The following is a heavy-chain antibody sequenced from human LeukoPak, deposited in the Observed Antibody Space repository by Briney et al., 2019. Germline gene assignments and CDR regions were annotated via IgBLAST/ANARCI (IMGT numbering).Heavy chain of an antibody. V-gene: IGHV3-30*02. J-gene: IGHJ4*02. CDR2: IRYDGRNK. CDR3: ARGPRYRILTGFIVGAMDDFDY. D-gene: IGHD3-9*01. Sequence: GGSLRLSCAASGFTFSSYGMHWVRQAPGKGLEWVTFIRYDGRNKYYADSVKGRFTISRDNSKNTLYLQMSSLRAEDTAVYYCARGPRYRILTGFIVGAMDDFDYWGQGTLVTVSS. CDR1: GFTFSSYG.